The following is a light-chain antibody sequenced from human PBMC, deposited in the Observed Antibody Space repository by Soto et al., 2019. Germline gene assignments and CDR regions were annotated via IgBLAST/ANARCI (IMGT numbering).Light chain of an antibody. J-gene: IGKJ3*01. V-gene: IGKV3-11*01. CDR3: QQRSSWPAT. CDR2: YIS. CDR1: QSVSSN. Sequence: LVMTQCPATLSVAXXXXXTXSXRASQSVSSNLAWYHQKPGQAPRLLIYYISTRASGIPGRFSGSGSGTDFTLTISSLEPEDFAVYYCQQRSSWPATFGPGTKVDIK.